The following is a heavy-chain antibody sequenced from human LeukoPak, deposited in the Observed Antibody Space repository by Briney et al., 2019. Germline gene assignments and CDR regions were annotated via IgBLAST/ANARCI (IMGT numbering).Heavy chain of an antibody. CDR2: VSTYSDHT. CDR3: ARVDRSRPQRGYYGSGSYSPFDY. V-gene: IGHV1-18*01. Sequence: ASVKVSCKASGYTFTNYGISWVRQAPGQGLEWVGWVSTYSDHTSYAQNLQGRVTMTTDTSTSTAYMELRSLRSDDTAVYYCARVDRSRPQRGYYGSGSYSPFDYWGQGTLVTVSS. D-gene: IGHD3-10*01. CDR1: GYTFTNYG. J-gene: IGHJ4*02.